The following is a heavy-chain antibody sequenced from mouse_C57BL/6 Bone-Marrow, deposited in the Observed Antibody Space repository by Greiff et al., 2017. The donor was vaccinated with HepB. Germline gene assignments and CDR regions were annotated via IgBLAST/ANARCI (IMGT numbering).Heavy chain of an antibody. CDR2: IYPGNSDT. CDR1: GYTFTSYW. J-gene: IGHJ1*03. Sequence: VQLQQSGTVLARPGASVKMSCKTSGYTFTSYWMHWVKQRPGQGLEWIGAIYPGNSDTSYNQKFKGKAKLTAVTSASTAYMELSSLTNRDSAVYYCTIYYYGSNPLWYFDVWGTGTTVTVSS. V-gene: IGHV1-5*01. CDR3: TIYYYGSNPLWYFDV. D-gene: IGHD1-1*01.